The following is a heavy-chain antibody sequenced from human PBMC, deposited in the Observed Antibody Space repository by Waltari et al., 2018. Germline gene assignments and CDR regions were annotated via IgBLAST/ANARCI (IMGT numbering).Heavy chain of an antibody. CDR1: GFTFSRYA. V-gene: IGHV3-23*01. D-gene: IGHD4-4*01. CDR3: ATSNPSFDY. CDR2: ISGSGGST. Sequence: EVQLLESGGDLVQPGGSLRISCAASGFTFSRYAMSWVRQAPGNGREWVSAISGSGGSTYYADSVKGRVTISRDNSKNTLYLQMNSLRAEDTAVYYCATSNPSFDYWGQGTLVTVSS. J-gene: IGHJ4*02.